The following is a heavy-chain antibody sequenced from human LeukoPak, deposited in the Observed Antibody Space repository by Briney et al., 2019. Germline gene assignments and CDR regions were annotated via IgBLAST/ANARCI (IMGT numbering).Heavy chain of an antibody. D-gene: IGHD5-18*01. CDR3: ARLSGYSYGLRSYFDY. V-gene: IGHV4-59*08. Sequence: PSETLSLTCTVSGGSISSYYWSWIRQPPGKGLEWIGYIYYSGSTNYNPSLKSRVTISVDTSKNQSSLKLSSVTAADTAVYYCARLSGYSYGLRSYFDYWGQGTLVTVSS. J-gene: IGHJ4*02. CDR1: GGSISSYY. CDR2: IYYSGST.